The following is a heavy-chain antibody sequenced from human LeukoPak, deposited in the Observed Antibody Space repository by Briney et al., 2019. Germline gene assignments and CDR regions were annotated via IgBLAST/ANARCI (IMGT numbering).Heavy chain of an antibody. Sequence: GGSLRLSCAASGFTFGNYGMYWVRQAPGKGLEWVALIWYDGSNKYSADSVKGRFTISRDNSKNTLYLQMNSLRAEDTAVYYCARGWSSSGYFDYWGQGTLVTVSS. CDR3: ARGWSSSGYFDY. CDR2: IWYDGSNK. CDR1: GFTFGNYG. J-gene: IGHJ4*02. D-gene: IGHD2-15*01. V-gene: IGHV3-33*08.